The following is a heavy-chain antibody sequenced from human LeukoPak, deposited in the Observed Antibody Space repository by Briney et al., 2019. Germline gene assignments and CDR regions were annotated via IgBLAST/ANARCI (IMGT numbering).Heavy chain of an antibody. CDR3: ARRPRTFDI. V-gene: IGHV3-11*04. CDR1: GFTVSTKY. J-gene: IGHJ3*02. CDR2: ISSSGSTI. Sequence: GGSLRLSCAASGFTVSTKYMSWVRQAPGKGLEWVSYISSSGSTIYYADSVKGRFTISRDNAKNSLYLQMNSLRAEDTAVYYCARRPRTFDIWGQGTMVTVSS.